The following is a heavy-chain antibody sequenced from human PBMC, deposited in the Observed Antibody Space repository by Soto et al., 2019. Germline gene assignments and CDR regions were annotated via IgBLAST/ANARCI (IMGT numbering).Heavy chain of an antibody. CDR3: ARGYDVLYYMDV. Sequence: SETLSHTCTVSGGSISSYYWSWIRQPPGKGLEWIGYIYYSGSTNYNPSLKSRVTISVDTSKNQFSLKLSSVTAADTAVYYCARGYDVLYYMDVWGKGTTVTVSS. CDR2: IYYSGST. D-gene: IGHD5-12*01. J-gene: IGHJ6*03. V-gene: IGHV4-59*01. CDR1: GGSISSYY.